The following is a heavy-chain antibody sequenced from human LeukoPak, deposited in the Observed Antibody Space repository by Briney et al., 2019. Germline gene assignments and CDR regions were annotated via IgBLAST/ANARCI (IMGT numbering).Heavy chain of an antibody. CDR1: GGTFSSYA. Sequence: SVKVSCKASGGTFSSYAISWVRQAPGQGLEWMGRIIPILGIANYAQKFQGRVTITADKSTSTAYMELSSLRSEDTAVYYCARGYSSGWYRNDAFDIWGQGTMVTVSS. J-gene: IGHJ3*02. CDR3: ARGYSSGWYRNDAFDI. CDR2: IIPILGIA. V-gene: IGHV1-69*04. D-gene: IGHD6-19*01.